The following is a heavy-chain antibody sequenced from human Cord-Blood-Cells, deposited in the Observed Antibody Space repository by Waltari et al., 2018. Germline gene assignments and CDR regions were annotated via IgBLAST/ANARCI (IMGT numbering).Heavy chain of an antibody. Sequence: EVQLVETGGGLIQPGGSLRLSCAASGFTVRSNYTSWVRQAPGKGLEWVSVIYSGGSTYYADSVKGRFTISRDNSKNTLYLQMNSLRAEDTAVYYCASHSGSYSGGLDYWGQGTLVTVSS. D-gene: IGHD1-26*01. CDR3: ASHSGSYSGGLDY. CDR1: GFTVRSNY. CDR2: IYSGGST. V-gene: IGHV3-53*02. J-gene: IGHJ4*02.